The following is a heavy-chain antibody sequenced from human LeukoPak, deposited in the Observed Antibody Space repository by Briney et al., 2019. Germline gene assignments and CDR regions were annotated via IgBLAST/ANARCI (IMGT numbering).Heavy chain of an antibody. J-gene: IGHJ5*02. Sequence: GGSLRLSCAASGFTFDDYGMTWVRQAPGRGLEWVSGINWNGGSTGYADSVKGRFTISRDNAKNSLYLQMNSLRAEDTAFYYCARSGGYSLARDWFDPRGQGTLVTVSS. V-gene: IGHV3-20*04. CDR2: INWNGGST. CDR3: ARSGGYSLARDWFDP. D-gene: IGHD2-15*01. CDR1: GFTFDDYG.